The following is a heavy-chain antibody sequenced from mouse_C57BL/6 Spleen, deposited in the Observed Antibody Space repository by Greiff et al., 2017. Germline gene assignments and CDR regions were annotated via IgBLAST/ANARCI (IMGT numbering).Heavy chain of an antibody. J-gene: IGHJ4*01. CDR3: ARVYYDYPYAMDY. D-gene: IGHD2-4*01. CDR2: INPNNGGT. V-gene: IGHV1-18*01. Sequence: VQLQQSGPELVKPGASVKIPCKASGYTFTDYNMDWVKQSHGKSLEWIGDINPNNGGTIYNQKFKGKATLTVDKSSSTAYMELRSLTSEDTAVYYCARVYYDYPYAMDYWGQGTSVTVSS. CDR1: GYTFTDYN.